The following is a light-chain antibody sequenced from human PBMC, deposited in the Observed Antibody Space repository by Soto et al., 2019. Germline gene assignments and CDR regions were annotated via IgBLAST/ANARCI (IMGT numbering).Light chain of an antibody. V-gene: IGKV1-5*03. J-gene: IGKJ3*01. CDR2: KAS. CDR3: QHHNSYSLQFT. Sequence: DIQMTQSPSTLSASVGDRVTITCRASQSISSWLAWYQQKPGKAPKLLIYKASSLESGVPSRFSGSGSGTEFTLTITTLQPDDFATYYCQHHNSYSLQFTFGPGTKVDIK. CDR1: QSISSW.